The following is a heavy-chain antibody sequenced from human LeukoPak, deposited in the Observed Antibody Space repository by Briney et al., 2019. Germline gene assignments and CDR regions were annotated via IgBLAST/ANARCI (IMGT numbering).Heavy chain of an antibody. Sequence: SETLSLTCTVSGGSISRSSDYWGWIRQSPGKGLEWIGSVHYGGSAYYTPSLKSRVTISVDTSKNQFSLTLSSVTAAETAVYYCARREYYFSGNAMDVWGQGTTVTVSS. CDR3: ARREYYFSGNAMDV. J-gene: IGHJ6*02. CDR2: VHYGGSA. V-gene: IGHV4-39*01. D-gene: IGHD3-10*01. CDR1: GGSISRSSDY.